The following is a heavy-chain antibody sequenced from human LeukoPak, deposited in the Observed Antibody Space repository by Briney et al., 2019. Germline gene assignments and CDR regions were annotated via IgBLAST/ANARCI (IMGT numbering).Heavy chain of an antibody. CDR2: INPNSGGT. J-gene: IGHJ4*02. Sequence: ASVKVSCKASGYTFTGYYMHWVRQAPGQGLEWMGRINPNSGGTNYAQKFQGRVTMTRDTSISTAYMELSRLRSDDTAVYYCARGPLGGYCIVGSCAGDYWGKGTLVTVSS. D-gene: IGHD2-15*01. CDR1: GYTFTGYY. CDR3: ARGPLGGYCIVGSCAGDY. V-gene: IGHV1-2*06.